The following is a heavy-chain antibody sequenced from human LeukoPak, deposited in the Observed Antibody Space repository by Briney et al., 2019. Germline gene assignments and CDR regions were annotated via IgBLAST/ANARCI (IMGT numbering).Heavy chain of an antibody. CDR1: GGSFSGYY. J-gene: IGHJ4*02. D-gene: IGHD3-3*01. Sequence: PSETLSLTCAVYGGSFSGYYWSWIRQPPGKGLEWIGEINHSGSTNYNPSLKSRVTISVDTSKNQFSLKLSSVTAADTAVYYCARVYFWSGSYYFDYWGQGTLVTVSS. CDR3: ARVYFWSGSYYFDY. CDR2: INHSGST. V-gene: IGHV4-34*01.